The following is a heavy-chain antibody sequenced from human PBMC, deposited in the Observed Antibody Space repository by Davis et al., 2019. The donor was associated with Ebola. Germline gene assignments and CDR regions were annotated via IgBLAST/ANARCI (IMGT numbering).Heavy chain of an antibody. D-gene: IGHD6-25*01. CDR1: GFTFSNKW. CDR3: VKDRSSVAAVGCNWFDS. Sequence: HTAASLRLSCAVSGFTFSNKWMHWFRQAPGKGPVWVSRINNDETKEDYTDPVKGRFAISRDNAKNTLYLQMNRLRVEDTAVYYCVKDRSSVAAVGCNWFDSWGRGTLVTVSS. J-gene: IGHJ5*01. V-gene: IGHV3-74*01. CDR2: INNDETKE.